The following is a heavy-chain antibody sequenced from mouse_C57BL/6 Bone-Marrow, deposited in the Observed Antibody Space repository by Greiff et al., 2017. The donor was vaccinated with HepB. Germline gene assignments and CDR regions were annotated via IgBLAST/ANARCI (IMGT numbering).Heavy chain of an antibody. V-gene: IGHV5-9-1*02. J-gene: IGHJ2*01. CDR1: GFTFSSYA. CDR3: TRQLGQDDY. D-gene: IGHD4-1*02. CDR2: ISSGGDYI. Sequence: DVHLVESGEGLVKPGGSLKLSCAASGFTFSSYAMSWVRQTPEKRLEWVAYISSGGDYIYYADTVKGRFTISRDNARNTLYLQMSSLKSEDTAMYYCTRQLGQDDYWGQGTTLTVSS.